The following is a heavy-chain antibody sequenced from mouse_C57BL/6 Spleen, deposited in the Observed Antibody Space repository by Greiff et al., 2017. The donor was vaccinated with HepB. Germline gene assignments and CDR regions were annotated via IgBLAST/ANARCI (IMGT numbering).Heavy chain of an antibody. CDR2: IHPNSGST. V-gene: IGHV1-64*01. J-gene: IGHJ1*03. CDR1: GYTFTSYW. Sequence: QVQLQQSGAELVKPGASVKLSCKASGYTFTSYWMHWVKQRPGQGLEWIGMIHPNSGSTNYNEKFKSKATLTVDKSSSTAYMQLSSLTSEDSAVYYCARWGLTGTFWYFDVWGTGTTVTVSS. CDR3: ARWGLTGTFWYFDV. D-gene: IGHD4-1*01.